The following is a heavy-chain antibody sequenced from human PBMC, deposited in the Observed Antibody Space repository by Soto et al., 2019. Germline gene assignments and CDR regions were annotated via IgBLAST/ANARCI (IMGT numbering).Heavy chain of an antibody. CDR3: AKSLRPSALTTYYIDY. CDR2: INPSGDIT. D-gene: IGHD4-17*01. J-gene: IGHJ4*03. Sequence: EEQLLESGVGLVQPGGSLRLSCAASGLTFSRYAMSWFRQAPGKGLEWVSIINPSGDITYYGDSVKGRFTISRDNSKNTLSLQMNSLSAEDTAVYYGAKSLRPSALTTYYIDYRGHGTLVTVSS. CDR1: GLTFSRYA. V-gene: IGHV3-23*01.